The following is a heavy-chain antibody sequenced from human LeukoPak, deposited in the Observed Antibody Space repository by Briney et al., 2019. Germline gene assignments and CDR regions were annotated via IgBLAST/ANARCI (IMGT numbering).Heavy chain of an antibody. CDR1: GFTFSRHG. CDR2: ISNDGSRK. Sequence: GGSLRLSCAPSGFTFSRHGMHWVRQAPGKGREWVAIISNDGSRKYYAHSVEGRFTISRDNSKNTLYLQMDSLRAEDTAVYYCARDRAWNYFDYWGQGTLVTVSS. CDR3: ARDRAWNYFDY. J-gene: IGHJ4*02. D-gene: IGHD3-3*01. V-gene: IGHV3-30*03.